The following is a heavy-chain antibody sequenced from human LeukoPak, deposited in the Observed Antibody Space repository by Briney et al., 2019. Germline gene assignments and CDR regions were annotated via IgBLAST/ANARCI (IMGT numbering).Heavy chain of an antibody. Sequence: SETLSLTCAVSGDSISTSTYHWGWIRQPPGKGLEWIGSVYYTGSSYYNPSLRRRVTISVYPSKSQFSLRLNSVTAADTAVYYCAAMDLQFNRYYIDVWGKGTTVTVSS. V-gene: IGHV4-39*07. J-gene: IGHJ6*03. CDR2: VYYTGSS. D-gene: IGHD4-11*01. CDR3: AAMDLQFNRYYIDV. CDR1: GDSISTSTYH.